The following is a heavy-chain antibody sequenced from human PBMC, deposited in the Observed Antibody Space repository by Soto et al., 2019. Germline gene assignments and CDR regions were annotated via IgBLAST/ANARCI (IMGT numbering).Heavy chain of an antibody. V-gene: IGHV4-59*01. CDR2: IYHSGSS. D-gene: IGHD3-10*01. CDR3: ARSYGSGSYYDYYYGMDV. Sequence: SETLSLTCSVSGGAISTYYWSWIRQFPGQGLEWIGYIYHSGSSQYNPSLTSRVTISVDTSKNQLSLRLSSVTAADTAVYYCARSYGSGSYYDYYYGMDVWGQGTTVTVSS. CDR1: GGAISTYY. J-gene: IGHJ6*02.